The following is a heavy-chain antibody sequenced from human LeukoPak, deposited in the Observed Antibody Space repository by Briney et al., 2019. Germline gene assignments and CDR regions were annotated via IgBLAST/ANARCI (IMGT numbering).Heavy chain of an antibody. Sequence: GGSLRLSCAASGFTFSSYSMNWVRQAPGKGLEWVAVISYDGSNKFYVDSVKGRFTISRDNSKNTVFLQMNSLRAGDTAVYHCAKEYCSGGNCYSNFDYWGQGTLVTVSS. J-gene: IGHJ4*02. CDR2: ISYDGSNK. CDR3: AKEYCSGGNCYSNFDY. V-gene: IGHV3-30*18. D-gene: IGHD2-15*01. CDR1: GFTFSSYS.